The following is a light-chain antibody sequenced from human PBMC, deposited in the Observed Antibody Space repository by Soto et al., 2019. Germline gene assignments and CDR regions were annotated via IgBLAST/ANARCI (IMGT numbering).Light chain of an antibody. CDR1: QSISSW. Sequence: DIHITQSPSTLSASVGDRVTITCRASQSISSWLAWYQQKPGKAPKLLIYDASSLESGVPSRFSGSGSGTEFTLTISSLQPDDFATYYCQQYNSYSTWTFGQGTKVDIK. CDR3: QQYNSYSTWT. V-gene: IGKV1-5*01. CDR2: DAS. J-gene: IGKJ1*01.